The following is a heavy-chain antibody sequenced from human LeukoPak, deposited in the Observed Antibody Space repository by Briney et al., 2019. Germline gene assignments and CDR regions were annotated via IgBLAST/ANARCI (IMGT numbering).Heavy chain of an antibody. CDR1: GFTFSSYS. V-gene: IGHV3-48*04. J-gene: IGHJ3*02. D-gene: IGHD1-26*01. CDR2: ISSSSTL. Sequence: GGSLRLSCAASGFTFSSYSMNWVRQAPGKGLEWISYISSSSTLYYADSVKGRFTISRDNAKNTLYLQMNSLRAEDTAVYYCARGHLGASDDDAFDIWGQGTMVTVSS. CDR3: ARGHLGASDDDAFDI.